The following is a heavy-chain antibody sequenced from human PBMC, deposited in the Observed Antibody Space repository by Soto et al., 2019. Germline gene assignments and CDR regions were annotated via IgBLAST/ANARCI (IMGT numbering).Heavy chain of an antibody. Sequence: GGSLRLSCAASGLTFSTYAMHWVRQAPGKGLESVSAISSNGGSTYYANSVQGRFTISRDNSKNTLYLQMGSLRGEDMAVYYCARDGTAGFWSGYSYYYQYMDVWGKGTTVTVS. CDR3: ARDGTAGFWSGYSYYYQYMDV. CDR2: ISSNGGST. V-gene: IGHV3-64*01. D-gene: IGHD3-3*01. J-gene: IGHJ6*03. CDR1: GLTFSTYA.